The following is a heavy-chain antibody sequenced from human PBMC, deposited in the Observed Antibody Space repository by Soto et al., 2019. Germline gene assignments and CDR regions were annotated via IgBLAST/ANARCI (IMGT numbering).Heavy chain of an antibody. Sequence: QVQLVQSGAEVKKSGASVKVSCKASRYTFISYDINWVRQATGQGLEWMGWMNPNSGNTGYAQKFQGRITMTRNSSINSAYMELRSLRSEDTAVYYWARGQEVWWNAGPIGLHDLDVWCQGTTVTVSS. D-gene: IGHD3-16*01. J-gene: IGHJ6*02. V-gene: IGHV1-8*01. CDR3: ARGQEVWWNAGPIGLHDLDV. CDR1: RYTFISYD. CDR2: MNPNSGNT.